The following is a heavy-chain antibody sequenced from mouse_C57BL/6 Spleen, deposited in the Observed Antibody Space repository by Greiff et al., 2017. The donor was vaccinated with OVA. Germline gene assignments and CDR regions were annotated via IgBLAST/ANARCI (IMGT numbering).Heavy chain of an antibody. CDR2: IDPSDSYT. J-gene: IGHJ4*01. D-gene: IGHD1-1*01. Sequence: VQLQQPGAELVKPGASVKLSCKASGYTFTSYWMQWVKQRPGQGLEWIGEIDPSDSYTNYNQKFKGKATLTVDTSSSTAYMQLSSLTSEDSAVYYCARSITTVVGYYAMDYWGQGTSVTVSS. CDR1: GYTFTSYW. V-gene: IGHV1-50*01. CDR3: ARSITTVVGYYAMDY.